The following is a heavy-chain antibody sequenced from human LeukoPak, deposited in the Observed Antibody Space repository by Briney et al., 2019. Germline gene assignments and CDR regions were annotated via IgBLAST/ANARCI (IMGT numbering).Heavy chain of an antibody. CDR2: IIQSGST. CDR3: ARDNWNYGSSMDV. J-gene: IGHJ6*02. D-gene: IGHD1-7*01. V-gene: IGHV4-34*12. Sequence: SETLSLTCVVYGGSFSGYYWSWIRQPPDKGLEWIGDIIQSGSTNYNPSLKSQVTISVDTSKKQFSLKLTSLTAADTAVYYCARDNWNYGSSMDVWGQGTTVTVSS. CDR1: GGSFSGYY.